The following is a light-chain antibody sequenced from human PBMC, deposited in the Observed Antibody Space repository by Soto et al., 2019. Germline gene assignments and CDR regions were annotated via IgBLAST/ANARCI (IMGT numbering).Light chain of an antibody. CDR1: QSVSKNY. J-gene: IGKJ4*01. CDR3: QQYASSPLT. V-gene: IGKV3-20*01. Sequence: EIVLTQSPGTLSLSPGERGTLSCRASQSVSKNYLAWYQQKPGQAPRLLIYGASSRATGIPDRSSGSGSGTDFTLTISRLEPEDFAVYSCQQYASSPLTFGGGTKVEIK. CDR2: GAS.